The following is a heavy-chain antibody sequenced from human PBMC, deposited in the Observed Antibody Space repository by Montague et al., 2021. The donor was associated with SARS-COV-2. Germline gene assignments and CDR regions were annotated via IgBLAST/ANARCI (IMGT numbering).Heavy chain of an antibody. CDR1: GGSISSNNYH. CDR2: IYDSGST. D-gene: IGHD5-12*01. V-gene: IGHV4-39*02. Sequence: SETLSLTCTVSGGSISSNNYHWDWIRQPPGKGLEWIGSIYDSGSTYYXPSLKSRVTISVDTSKNHFSLKLNSVTAADTAVYYCARRGRKLLPVATTIGGFDIWGQGTMVTVSS. J-gene: IGHJ3*02. CDR3: ARRGRKLLPVATTIGGFDI.